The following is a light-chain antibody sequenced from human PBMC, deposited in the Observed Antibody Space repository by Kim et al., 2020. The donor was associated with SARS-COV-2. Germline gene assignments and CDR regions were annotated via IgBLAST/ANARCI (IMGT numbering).Light chain of an antibody. CDR1: TGPVTSGHF. Sequence: PGGTVTHTCGSSTGPVTSGHFPYRFQQKPGQAPRTLIYDTGNRLSWTPARFSGSLLGGKAALTLSAAQPEDEADYYCLLSYSDSRVFGGGTQLTVL. CDR2: DTG. J-gene: IGLJ2*01. CDR3: LLSYSDSRV. V-gene: IGLV7-46*01.